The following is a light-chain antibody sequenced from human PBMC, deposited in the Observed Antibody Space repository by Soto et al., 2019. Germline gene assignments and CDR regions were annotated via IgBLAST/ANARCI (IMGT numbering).Light chain of an antibody. CDR1: QSVSSN. Sequence: EIVMTQSPATLSVSPGERATLSCRASQSVSSNLAWYQQKPGQAPRLLIYGASTRATGIPARFSGSGSGTDFTLTISSLQSDDFAVYHCQQYNLWPRTFGQGTKVEIK. CDR2: GAS. CDR3: QQYNLWPRT. V-gene: IGKV3-15*01. J-gene: IGKJ1*01.